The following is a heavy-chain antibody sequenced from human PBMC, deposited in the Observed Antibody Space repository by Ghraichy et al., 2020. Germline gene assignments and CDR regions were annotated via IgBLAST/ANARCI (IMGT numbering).Heavy chain of an antibody. J-gene: IGHJ4*02. D-gene: IGHD5-18*01. V-gene: IGHV4-59*01. Sequence: SQTLSLTCTVSGGSISRYYWNWIRQPPGKGLEWIGYISYSGSTDYNPSLKSRVTMSVDTSKNQFSLNLSSVTAADTAGYYCARDSYGDSLDYWGQGTLVTVSS. CDR1: GGSISRYY. CDR2: ISYSGST. CDR3: ARDSYGDSLDY.